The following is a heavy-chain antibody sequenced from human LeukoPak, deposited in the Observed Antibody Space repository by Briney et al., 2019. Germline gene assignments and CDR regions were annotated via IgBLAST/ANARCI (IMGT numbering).Heavy chain of an antibody. D-gene: IGHD6-19*01. V-gene: IGHV3-23*01. Sequence: PGGSLRLSCAASVFTFSCYAMSWVPQAPGKVLEWVSAFSGYGGSTYYADSVKGRFTISRDNSKNTLYLQMNSLRAEDTAVYYCAKDRSSGWYVRNGNDYWGQGTLVTVYS. J-gene: IGHJ4*02. CDR3: AKDRSSGWYVRNGNDY. CDR1: VFTFSCYA. CDR2: FSGYGGST.